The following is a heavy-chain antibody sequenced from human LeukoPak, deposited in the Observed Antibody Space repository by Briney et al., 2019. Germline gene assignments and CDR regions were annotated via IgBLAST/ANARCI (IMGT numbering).Heavy chain of an antibody. V-gene: IGHV1-18*01. CDR3: AIEADYGGNSGYYFDY. CDR1: GYTFTSYG. CDR2: INAYNGNT. D-gene: IGHD4-23*01. J-gene: IGHJ4*02. Sequence: ASVKVSCKASGYTFTSYGISWVRQAPGQGLEWMGWINAYNGNTNYAQKLQGRVTMTTDTFTSTAYMELRSLRSDDTAVYYCAIEADYGGNSGYYFDYWGQGTLVTVSS.